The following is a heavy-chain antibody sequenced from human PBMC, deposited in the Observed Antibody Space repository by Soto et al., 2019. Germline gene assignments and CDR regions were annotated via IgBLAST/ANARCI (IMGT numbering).Heavy chain of an antibody. Sequence: ASVKVSCKTSGGTFSNDIITWVRQAPGQGLEWMGRIIPLLDIANYAQKFQGRVTITADKSTGTAYMELNSLRSEDTAVYYCARSPRNWGFDYWGLGTLVTVSS. J-gene: IGHJ4*02. D-gene: IGHD7-27*01. CDR1: GGTFSNDI. CDR2: IIPLLDIA. V-gene: IGHV1-69*02. CDR3: ARSPRNWGFDY.